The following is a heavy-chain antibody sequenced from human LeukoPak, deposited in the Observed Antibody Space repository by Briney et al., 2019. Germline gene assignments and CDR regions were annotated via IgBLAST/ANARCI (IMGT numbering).Heavy chain of an antibody. CDR3: AKDRWGSADFWDH. J-gene: IGHJ4*02. CDR2: ISGRGGST. CDR1: GFTFRSHS. V-gene: IGHV3-23*01. D-gene: IGHD7-27*01. Sequence: GGSLRLSCAASGFTFRSHSLDWVRQAPGKGLEWVASISGRGGSTYYADSVKDRFTISRDNSKNTLYLQMNSLRAEDTAVYYCAKDRWGSADFWDHWGQGTRVTVSS.